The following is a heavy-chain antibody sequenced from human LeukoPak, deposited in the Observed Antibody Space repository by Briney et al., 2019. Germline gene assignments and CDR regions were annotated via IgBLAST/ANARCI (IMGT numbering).Heavy chain of an antibody. Sequence: PGGSLRLSCAASGFTFTDYAIHWVRQAPGKGLEWVAVISYDGDHKYYPDSVKGRFTISRDNSKNTVYLQTNSLRVEDTAVYFCAREYYSGNYYVFDYWGQGTLVTVSS. CDR1: GFTFTDYA. D-gene: IGHD1-26*01. CDR3: AREYYSGNYYVFDY. CDR2: ISYDGDHK. J-gene: IGHJ4*02. V-gene: IGHV3-30-3*01.